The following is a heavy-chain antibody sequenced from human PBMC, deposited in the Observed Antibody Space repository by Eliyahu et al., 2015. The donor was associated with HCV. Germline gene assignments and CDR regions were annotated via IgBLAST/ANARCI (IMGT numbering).Heavy chain of an antibody. CDR1: GYRFGDYG. V-gene: IGHV1-18*01. D-gene: IGHD5-12*01. CDR2: ISAFTGKT. CDR3: ARGGYDYFDF. Sequence: QVQLVQSGGEVRKPGASVTVSCKASGYRFGDYGVSWVRQAPGQGLEWVAWISAFTGKTDYSRSFQGRVTLTTDTSTTTAYLELNSLRPDDTAVYYCARGGYDYFDFWGQGSLVTVSS. J-gene: IGHJ4*02.